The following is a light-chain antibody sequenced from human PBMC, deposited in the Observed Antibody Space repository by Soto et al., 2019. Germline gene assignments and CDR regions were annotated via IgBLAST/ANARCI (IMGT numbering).Light chain of an antibody. CDR2: TAS. CDR3: QQTNTFPFT. J-gene: IGKJ4*01. Sequence: DIQMTQSPSSVSASVGDRVTITCRASQGISRWLAWYQQKPGKAPKLLIYTASSLQSGVPSRFSGSGSGTYFTLTISSLQPEDFATYYCQQTNTFPFTFGGGTKVEIK. CDR1: QGISRW. V-gene: IGKV1-12*02.